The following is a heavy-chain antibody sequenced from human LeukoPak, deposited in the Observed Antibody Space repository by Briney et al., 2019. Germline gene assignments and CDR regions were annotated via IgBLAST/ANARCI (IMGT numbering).Heavy chain of an antibody. V-gene: IGHV5-51*01. Sequence: GESLKISCNGSGYSFTSYWIGWVRQMPGKGLEWMGIIYPGDSDTRYSPSFQGQVTISADKSISTAYLQWSSLKASDTAMYYCARRLGYCSSTSCLAGWFDPWGQGTLVTVSS. CDR1: GYSFTSYW. CDR3: ARRLGYCSSTSCLAGWFDP. D-gene: IGHD2-2*01. CDR2: IYPGDSDT. J-gene: IGHJ5*02.